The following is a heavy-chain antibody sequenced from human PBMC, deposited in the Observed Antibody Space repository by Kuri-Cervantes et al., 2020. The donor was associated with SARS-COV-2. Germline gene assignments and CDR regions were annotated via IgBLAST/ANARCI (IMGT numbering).Heavy chain of an antibody. CDR2: IGTAGDS. CDR1: GFTFSSYD. V-gene: IGHV3-13*01. J-gene: IGHJ6*02. Sequence: GESLKISCAASGFTFSSYDMHWVRQATGKGLEWVSAIGTAGDSYYPGSVKGRFTISRENSKNTLYLQMNSLRAEDTAVYYCAKVGVDIVATVYYYYYGMDVWGQGTTVTVSS. CDR3: AKVGVDIVATVYYYYYGMDV. D-gene: IGHD5-12*01.